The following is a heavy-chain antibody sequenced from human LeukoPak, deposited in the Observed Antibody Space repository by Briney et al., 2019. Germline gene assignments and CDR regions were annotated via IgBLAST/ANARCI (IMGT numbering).Heavy chain of an antibody. CDR3: TRMTSGHDY. V-gene: IGHV4-34*01. CDR1: GVSFDDYY. Sequence: SETLSLTCAVSGVSFDDYYWSWVRQTPGKGLEWIGEINHSRYTNDSPSLKSRVTLSIDTSRKQFSLNLRSVTVADKGIYYCTRMTSGHDYWGQGTLVTVSS. D-gene: IGHD3-10*01. J-gene: IGHJ4*02. CDR2: INHSRYT.